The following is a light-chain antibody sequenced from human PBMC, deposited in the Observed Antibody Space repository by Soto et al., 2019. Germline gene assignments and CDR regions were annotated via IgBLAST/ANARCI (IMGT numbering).Light chain of an antibody. CDR3: QEYGTSRT. J-gene: IGKJ1*01. CDR1: QSVSSSF. Sequence: EIVLTQSPGTLSLSPGERATLTCRASQSVSSSFLAWYQQRPGQAPRLLMFAASKTAPGIPDRFSGSGSGTDFTLTISRLEPEDFAVYYCQEYGTSRTFGQGTKVDI. V-gene: IGKV3-20*01. CDR2: AAS.